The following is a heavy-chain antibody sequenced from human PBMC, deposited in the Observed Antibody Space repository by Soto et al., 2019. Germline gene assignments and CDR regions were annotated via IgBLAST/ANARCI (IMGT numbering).Heavy chain of an antibody. Sequence: SETLSLTCTVSGGSISGYYWSWIRQPPGKGLEWIAYIYYSGSSNSNPSLKSRVTISVDTSKNQFSLKLSSVTAADTAVYYCARHSNEYRKSLDYWGQGTLVSVSS. CDR1: GGSISGYY. J-gene: IGHJ4*02. D-gene: IGHD1-1*01. V-gene: IGHV4-59*08. CDR2: IYYSGSS. CDR3: ARHSNEYRKSLDY.